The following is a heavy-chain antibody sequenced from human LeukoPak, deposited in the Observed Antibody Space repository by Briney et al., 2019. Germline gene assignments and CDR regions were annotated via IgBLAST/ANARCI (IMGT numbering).Heavy chain of an antibody. CDR3: ARAVAKMTTVTPFDY. CDR2: IIPIFGTA. D-gene: IGHD4-17*01. V-gene: IGHV1-69*06. Sequence: ASVKVSCKASGGTFSSYAISWVRQAPGQGLEWMGGIIPIFGTANYAQKFQGRVTITAGKSTSTAYMELSSPRSEDTAVYYCARAVAKMTTVTPFDYWGQGTLVTVSS. CDR1: GGTFSSYA. J-gene: IGHJ4*02.